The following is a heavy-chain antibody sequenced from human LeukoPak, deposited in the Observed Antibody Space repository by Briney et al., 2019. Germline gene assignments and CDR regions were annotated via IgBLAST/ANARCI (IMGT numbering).Heavy chain of an antibody. CDR2: IFYSGST. D-gene: IGHD6-19*01. Sequence: SETLSLTCTVSGGSISSYYWSRIRQPPGKGLEWIGYIFYSGSTNYNPSLKSRVTISVDTSKNQFSLKLSSVTAADTAVYYCARGRGAVAGTFDYWGQGTLVTVSS. CDR3: ARGRGAVAGTFDY. CDR1: GGSISSYY. V-gene: IGHV4-59*01. J-gene: IGHJ4*02.